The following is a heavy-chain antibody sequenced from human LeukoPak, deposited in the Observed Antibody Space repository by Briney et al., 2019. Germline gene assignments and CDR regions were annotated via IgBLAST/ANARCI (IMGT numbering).Heavy chain of an antibody. CDR1: GFTFSSYS. CDR2: ISGSSSYI. V-gene: IGHV3-21*01. J-gene: IGHJ2*01. Sequence: PGGSLRLSCAASGFTFSSYSMNWVRQAPGKGLEWLSSISGSSSYIYYADSVKGRFTISRDNARNSLYLQMKSLRAGDTAVYYCARTPSIVGYTSRELGHWYFDLWGRGTPVTVSS. CDR3: ARTPSIVGYTSRELGHWYFDL. D-gene: IGHD6-13*01.